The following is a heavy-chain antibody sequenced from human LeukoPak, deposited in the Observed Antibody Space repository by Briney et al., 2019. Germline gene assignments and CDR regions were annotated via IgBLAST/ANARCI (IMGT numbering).Heavy chain of an antibody. Sequence: GGSLRLSCAASGFTLDDYAMHWARQAPGKGLEWVSGISWNSGSIGYADSVKGRFTISRDNAKNSLYLQMNSLRAEDTALYYCAKDIRPITGAGTFDYWGQGTLVTVSS. CDR3: AKDIRPITGAGTFDY. CDR2: ISWNSGSI. CDR1: GFTLDDYA. J-gene: IGHJ4*02. V-gene: IGHV3-9*01. D-gene: IGHD6-19*01.